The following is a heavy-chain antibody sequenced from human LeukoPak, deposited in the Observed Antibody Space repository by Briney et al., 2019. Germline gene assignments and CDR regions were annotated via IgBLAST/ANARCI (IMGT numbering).Heavy chain of an antibody. V-gene: IGHV3-13*01. CDR2: IGTAGDT. CDR3: ARGDILTGYVDY. D-gene: IGHD3-9*01. J-gene: IGHJ4*02. Sequence: PGGSLRLSCAASGFTFSSYDMHWVRQATGKGLEWVSAIGTAGDTYYPGSVKGRFTISRENAKNSLYLQMNSLRAGDTAAYYCARGDILTGYVDYWGQGTLVTVSS. CDR1: GFTFSSYD.